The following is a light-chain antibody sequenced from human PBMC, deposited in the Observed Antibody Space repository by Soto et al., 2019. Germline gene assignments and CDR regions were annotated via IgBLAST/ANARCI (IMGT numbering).Light chain of an antibody. V-gene: IGKV3-20*01. Sequence: ESVLTHSPGTLSLSPGEKATLSCRASQSVSSSYLAWYQQKPGQAPRLLIYGASSRATGIPDRFSGSGSGTDFTLTVSRLEPEDFAMYYCQQFGSSSWTFGQGTKVEIK. CDR3: QQFGSSSWT. J-gene: IGKJ1*01. CDR2: GAS. CDR1: QSVSSSY.